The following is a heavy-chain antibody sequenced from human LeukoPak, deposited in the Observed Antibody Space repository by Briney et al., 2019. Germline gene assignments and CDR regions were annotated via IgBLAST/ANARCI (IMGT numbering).Heavy chain of an antibody. D-gene: IGHD2-2*01. V-gene: IGHV3-23*01. CDR2: IVGSGGNM. J-gene: IGHJ4*02. Sequence: GGSLRLSCAVSGCTFSSYSMNWVRQAPGKGLEWVSAIVGSGGNMYYADSVKGRFTISRDNFKSTLYLQMNSLRAEDTAVYYCAKGLTWDSTSCSDWGQGTLVTVSS. CDR3: AKGLTWDSTSCSD. CDR1: GCTFSSYS.